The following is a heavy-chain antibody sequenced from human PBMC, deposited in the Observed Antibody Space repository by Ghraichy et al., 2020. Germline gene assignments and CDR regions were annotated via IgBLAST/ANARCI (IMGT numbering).Heavy chain of an antibody. CDR3: ARAGVVVVPAAMAS. CDR1: GFTFSNYW. J-gene: IGHJ5*02. Sequence: GESLNISCAASGFTFSNYWMHWVRQAPGKGLVWVSRINSDGSSTSYADSVKGRFTISRDNAKNTLYLQMNSLRVEDTAVYYCARAGVVVVPAAMASWGQGTLVTVSS. V-gene: IGHV3-74*01. CDR2: INSDGSST. D-gene: IGHD2-2*01.